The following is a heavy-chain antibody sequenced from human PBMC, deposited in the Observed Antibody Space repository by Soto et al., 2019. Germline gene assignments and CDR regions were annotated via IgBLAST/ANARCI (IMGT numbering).Heavy chain of an antibody. CDR2: ISKSGSA. V-gene: IGHV4-59*01. CDR3: ARALSGSLDY. J-gene: IGHJ4*01. CDR1: VDSFRDYA. D-gene: IGHD1-26*01. Sequence: PAETLAVTCTVSVDSFRDYAWCLIRQPPGKGLEWIESISKSGSANHNPYLKSRVTMSIDMAKNQFSLKLSSVTAADTAVYFCARALSGSLDYWGHGTMVTVSS.